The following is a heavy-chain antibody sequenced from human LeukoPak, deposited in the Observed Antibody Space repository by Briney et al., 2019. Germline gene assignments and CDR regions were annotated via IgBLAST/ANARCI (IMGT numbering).Heavy chain of an antibody. CDR2: ISSNGGST. CDR1: GFTFSSYA. J-gene: IGHJ4*02. CDR3: ARDYCSGGSCYSFDG. Sequence: GGSLRLSCAASGFTFSSYAMHWVRQAPGKGLEYVSAISSNGGSTYYANSVKGRFTISRDNSRNTLYLQMGSLRAEDMAVYYCARDYCSGGSCYSFDGWGQGTLVTVSS. V-gene: IGHV3-64*01. D-gene: IGHD2-15*01.